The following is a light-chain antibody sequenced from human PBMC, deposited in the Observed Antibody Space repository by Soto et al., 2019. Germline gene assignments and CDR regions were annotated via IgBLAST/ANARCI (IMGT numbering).Light chain of an antibody. J-gene: IGKJ4*01. CDR1: LSISNY. CDR2: AAS. Sequence: DIQMTQSPSSLSASVGDRVTITCRASLSISNYLTWYQQMPGKAPKLLIYAASSLQSGVPSRFSGSGSGIDFSLTISSLQPEDFATYFCQQSYSTPPTFGGGTKVDIK. V-gene: IGKV1-39*01. CDR3: QQSYSTPPT.